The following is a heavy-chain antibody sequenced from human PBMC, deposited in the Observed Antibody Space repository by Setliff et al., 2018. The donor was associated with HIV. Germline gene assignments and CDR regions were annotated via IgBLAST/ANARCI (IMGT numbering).Heavy chain of an antibody. CDR3: GGNGYYSIDY. D-gene: IGHD3-22*01. Sequence: PSETLSLTCAVYGYPIDSGFYWGWIRQTPGKGLEWIGEINDNGSTNYSPSLKSRVTISVDKSKSQFSLKLNSVTAADTAVYYCGGNGYYSIDYWGQGTLVTVSS. V-gene: IGHV4-38-2*01. CDR1: GYPIDSGFY. CDR2: INDNGST. J-gene: IGHJ4*02.